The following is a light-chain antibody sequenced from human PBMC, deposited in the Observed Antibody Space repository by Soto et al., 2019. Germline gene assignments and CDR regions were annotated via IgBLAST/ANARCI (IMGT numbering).Light chain of an antibody. CDR3: LLPYSDIAYV. CDR1: TGAVTTGHY. Sequence: QAVVTQEPSLTVSPGGTVTLTCGSSTGAVTTGHYPHWFQQKAGQAPRTLIYDTDNKHSWTPARFSGSLLGGEAALTLSGAQPEDEAEYYCLLPYSDIAYVFGTGTKVTVL. CDR2: DTD. J-gene: IGLJ1*01. V-gene: IGLV7-46*01.